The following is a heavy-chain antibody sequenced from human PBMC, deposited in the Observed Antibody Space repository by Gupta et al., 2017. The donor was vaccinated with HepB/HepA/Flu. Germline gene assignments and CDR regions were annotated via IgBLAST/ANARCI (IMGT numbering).Heavy chain of an antibody. J-gene: IGHJ3*02. Sequence: EVHLLESGGGLVQPGGSLRLSCAASGFPFSRHAMSWVRQAPGKGLEWISSVSGRGGSAYYADAVKGRFTISRDNHKNTLYLHMNSLRAEDTAVYYCAKVVVVTAILDAFDIWGQGTMVTVSS. CDR1: GFPFSRHA. CDR3: AKVVVVTAILDAFDI. CDR2: VSGRGGSA. V-gene: IGHV3-23*01. D-gene: IGHD2-21*02.